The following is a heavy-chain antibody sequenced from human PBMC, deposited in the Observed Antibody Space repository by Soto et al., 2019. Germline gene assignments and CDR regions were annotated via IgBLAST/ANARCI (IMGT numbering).Heavy chain of an antibody. CDR1: GGTFSSYT. Sequence: SVKVSCKASGGTFSSYTISWVRQAPGQGLEWMGRFIPILGIANYAQKFQGRVTITADKSTSTAYMELSSLRSEDTAVYYCARIRITGTPGGFDPWGQGTLVTVS. D-gene: IGHD1-20*01. CDR3: ARIRITGTPGGFDP. J-gene: IGHJ5*02. V-gene: IGHV1-69*02. CDR2: FIPILGIA.